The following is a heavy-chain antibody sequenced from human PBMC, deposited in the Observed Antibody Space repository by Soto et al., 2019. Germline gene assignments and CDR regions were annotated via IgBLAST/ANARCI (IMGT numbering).Heavy chain of an antibody. V-gene: IGHV4-31*03. D-gene: IGHD6-6*01. J-gene: IGHJ6*02. CDR1: GGSISSGGYY. CDR3: AGSDLYSSTSYYYYYYGMDV. CDR2: IYYSGST. Sequence: QVQLQESGPGLVKPSQTLSLTCTVSGGSISSGGYYWSWIRQHPGKGLEWIGYIYYSGSTYYNPSLKSRVSISVDTSKNQFSLKLSSVTAADTAVYYCAGSDLYSSTSYYYYYYGMDVWGQGTTVTVSS.